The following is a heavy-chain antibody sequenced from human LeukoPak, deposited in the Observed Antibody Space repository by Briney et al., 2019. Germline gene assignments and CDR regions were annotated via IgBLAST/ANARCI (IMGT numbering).Heavy chain of an antibody. CDR3: ARDQEGFDY. Sequence: ASVKVSCKASGYTFTSFYMHWVRQAPGQGLEWMGMIYPRDGSTSYAQKFQGRVTVTRDTSTSTVHMELSGLRSEDTAVYYCARDQEGFDYWGQGTLVTVSS. CDR1: GYTFTSFY. CDR2: IYPRDGST. V-gene: IGHV1-46*01. J-gene: IGHJ4*02.